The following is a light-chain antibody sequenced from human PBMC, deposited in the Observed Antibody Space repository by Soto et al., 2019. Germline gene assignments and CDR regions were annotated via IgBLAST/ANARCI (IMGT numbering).Light chain of an antibody. V-gene: IGKV3-11*01. Sequence: IVLTQSPATLSLSPGERATLSCRASRSGRSYLAWYQQKPGQAPRLLISDTSKRATGIPARFSGAGSGTDFTLTITSLEPEDSAVYYCQHRNNWPREWTSGQGTKVEIK. CDR3: QHRNNWPREWT. CDR1: RSGRSY. CDR2: DTS. J-gene: IGKJ1*01.